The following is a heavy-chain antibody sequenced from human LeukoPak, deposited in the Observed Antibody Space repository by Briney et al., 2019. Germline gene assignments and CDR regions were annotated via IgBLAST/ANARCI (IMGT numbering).Heavy chain of an antibody. CDR1: GFSFSNYW. Sequence: GESLRLSCTASGFSFSNYWMHWVRQAPGKGLEWVANIKQDGSEKNYVGSVKGRFTISRDNAKSSLFLQMNSLRGEDTAVYYCASLGLRGGWGQGTLVTVSS. J-gene: IGHJ4*02. CDR3: ASLGLRGG. CDR2: IKQDGSEK. V-gene: IGHV3-7*03. D-gene: IGHD3-10*01.